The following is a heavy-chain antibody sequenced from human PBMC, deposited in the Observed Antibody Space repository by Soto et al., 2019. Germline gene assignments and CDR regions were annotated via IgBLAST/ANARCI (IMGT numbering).Heavy chain of an antibody. CDR3: ARRVGSAYQFDY. Sequence: SGPTLVNPTQTLTLTCTFSGFSLSTRGMSVTWIRQPPGKALEWLALIDWDDDKYYSPSLKTRLTISKDTSKNQVVLTLTNMDPVDTATYYCARRVGSAYQFDYWGQGTLVTVSS. J-gene: IGHJ4*02. CDR2: IDWDDDK. D-gene: IGHD2-2*01. CDR1: GFSLSTRGMS. V-gene: IGHV2-70*01.